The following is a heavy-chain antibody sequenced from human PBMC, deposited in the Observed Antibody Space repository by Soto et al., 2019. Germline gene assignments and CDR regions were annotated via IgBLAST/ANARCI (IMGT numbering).Heavy chain of an antibody. D-gene: IGHD3-22*01. Sequence: ASVKVSCKASGGTFSSYTISWVRQAPGQGLEWMGRIIPILGIANYAQKFQGRVTITADKSTSTAYMELSSLRSEDTAVYYCARGPPYYDSSGNKFGGKAFDIWGQGTMVTVSS. CDR1: GGTFSSYT. CDR3: ARGPPYYDSSGNKFGGKAFDI. CDR2: IIPILGIA. V-gene: IGHV1-69*02. J-gene: IGHJ3*02.